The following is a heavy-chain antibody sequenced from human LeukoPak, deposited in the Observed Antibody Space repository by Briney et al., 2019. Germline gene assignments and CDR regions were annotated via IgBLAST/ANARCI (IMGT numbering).Heavy chain of an antibody. CDR2: MYFTGTP. J-gene: IGHJ6*03. CDR1: GVSLNTCSDK. CDR3: ARGLGKHYMDV. V-gene: IGHV4-39*07. D-gene: IGHD1-26*01. Sequence: ASQTLSLTCAVSGVSLNTCSDKWDWVGGPPGQELEWIGSMYFTGTPYYSPSFRSRLTISLDTSKNQFSLRLTSATAADTALYFWARGLGKHYMDVWGEGTTVTVS.